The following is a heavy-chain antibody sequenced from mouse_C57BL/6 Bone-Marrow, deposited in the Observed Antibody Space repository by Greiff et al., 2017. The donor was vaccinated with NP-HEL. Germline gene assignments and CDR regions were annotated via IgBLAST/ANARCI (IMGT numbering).Heavy chain of an antibody. V-gene: IGHV14-4*01. Sequence: VQLKESGAELVRPGASVKLSCTASGFNIKDDYMHWVKQRPEQGLEWIGWIDPENGDTEYASKFQGKATITADTSSNTAYLQLSSLTSEDTAVYYCTYADWYFDVGGRGTTVTVSA. J-gene: IGHJ1*03. CDR3: TYADWYFDV. CDR2: IDPENGDT. D-gene: IGHD1-1*01. CDR1: GFNIKDDY.